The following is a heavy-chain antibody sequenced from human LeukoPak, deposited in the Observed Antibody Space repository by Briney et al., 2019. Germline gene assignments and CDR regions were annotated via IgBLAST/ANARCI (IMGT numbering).Heavy chain of an antibody. CDR1: GGSISSYY. V-gene: IGHV4-59*01. CDR3: AKTAYDILTGYNVAFDI. J-gene: IGHJ3*02. Sequence: SETLSLTCTVSGGSISSYYWSWIRQPPGKGLEWIGYIYYSGSTNYNPSLKSRVTISVDTSKNQFSLKLSSVTAADTVVFYSAKTAYDILTGYNVAFDIWGQGTMVTVSS. D-gene: IGHD3-9*01. CDR2: IYYSGST.